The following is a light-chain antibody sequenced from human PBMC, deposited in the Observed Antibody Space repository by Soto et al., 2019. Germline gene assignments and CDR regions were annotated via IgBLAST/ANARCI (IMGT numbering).Light chain of an antibody. CDR1: DSVNSN. V-gene: IGKV3-11*01. Sequence: EIVLTQSPATLSLSPGERATLSCRASDSVNSNLAWYQHKPGQAPRLLIYDSSKRATGIPVRFSGSGSGTDFTLTVSRLEPEDFAVYYCQQRKNWPETFGQGPNLEIK. CDR2: DSS. J-gene: IGKJ2*01. CDR3: QQRKNWPET.